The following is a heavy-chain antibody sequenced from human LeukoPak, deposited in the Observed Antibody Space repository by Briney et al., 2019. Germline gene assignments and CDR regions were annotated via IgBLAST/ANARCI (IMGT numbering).Heavy chain of an antibody. D-gene: IGHD2-2*01. CDR3: ARGIVVVPAAHHGYYFDS. CDR1: XGTFSXXA. CDR2: IIPIFGTA. J-gene: IGHJ4*02. V-gene: IGHV1-69*05. Sequence: XCXXSXGTFSXXAISWVRQAPGQGLEWMGGIIPIFGTANYAQKFQGRVTITTDESTSTAYMELSSLRSEDTAVYYCARGIVVVPAAHHGYYFDSWGQGTLVTVSS.